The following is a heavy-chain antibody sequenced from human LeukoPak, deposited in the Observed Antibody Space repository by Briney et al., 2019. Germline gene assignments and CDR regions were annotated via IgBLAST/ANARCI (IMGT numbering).Heavy chain of an antibody. V-gene: IGHV1-18*01. J-gene: IGHJ4*02. CDR1: GYTFTSYG. D-gene: IGHD3-3*01. Sequence: ASVKVSCTASGYTFTSYGISWVRQAPGQGLEWMGWISAYNGNTNYAQKLQGRVTMTTDTSTSTAYMELRSLRSDDTAVYYCARVTTPHLRFLEWLQKSYYFDYWGQGTLVTVSS. CDR3: ARVTTPHLRFLEWLQKSYYFDY. CDR2: ISAYNGNT.